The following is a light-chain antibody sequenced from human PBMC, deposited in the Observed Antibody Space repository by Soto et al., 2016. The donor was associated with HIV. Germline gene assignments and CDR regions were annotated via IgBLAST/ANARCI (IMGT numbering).Light chain of an antibody. CDR3: LHHNSYPRT. CDR2: DAS. J-gene: IGKJ2*01. Sequence: DIQMTQSPSSLSASVGDRVTITCQASQDISNYLNWYQQKPGKAPKLLIYDASNLETGVPSRFSGSGSGTDFTFTISSLQPEDIATYYCLHHNSYPRTFGQGTKLEIK. V-gene: IGKV1-33*01. CDR1: QDISNY.